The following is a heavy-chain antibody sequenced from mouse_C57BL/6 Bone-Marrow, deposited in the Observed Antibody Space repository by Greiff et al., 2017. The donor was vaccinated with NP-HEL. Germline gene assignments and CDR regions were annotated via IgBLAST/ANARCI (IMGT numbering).Heavy chain of an antibody. J-gene: IGHJ4*01. CDR2: IYPGSGST. Sequence: QVQLQQPGAELVKPGASVKMSCTASGYTFTSYWITWVKQRPGQGLEWIGDIYPGSGSTNYNEKFKSKATLTVDTSSSTAYMQLSSLTSEDSAVYYCARPLYDDAMDYWGQGTSVTVSS. D-gene: IGHD2-14*01. CDR1: GYTFTSYW. V-gene: IGHV1-55*01. CDR3: ARPLYDDAMDY.